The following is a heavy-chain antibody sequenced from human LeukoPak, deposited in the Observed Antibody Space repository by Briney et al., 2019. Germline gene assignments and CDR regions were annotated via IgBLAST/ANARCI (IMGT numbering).Heavy chain of an antibody. D-gene: IGHD2-15*01. Sequence: PGGSLRLSCAASGFTFSNYAMTWVRQAPGKGLEWISSISGNSAHTHYADSVEGRFTISRDNSKSTLFLQMNSLRAEDTALYFCAKDPLNGATVRDPYAMGVWGQGTTVIVSS. CDR2: ISGNSAHT. CDR1: GFTFSNYA. CDR3: AKDPLNGATVRDPYAMGV. V-gene: IGHV3-23*01. J-gene: IGHJ6*02.